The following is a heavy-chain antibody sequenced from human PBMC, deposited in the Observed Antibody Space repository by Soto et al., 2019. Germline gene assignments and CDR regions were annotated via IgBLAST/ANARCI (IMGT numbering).Heavy chain of an antibody. Sequence: SETLSLTCTVSGGSISSYYWSWIRQPPGKGLEWIGYIYYSGSTNYNPSLKSRVTISVDTSKNQFSLKLSSVTPEDTAVYYCARGPGILNPWGQGTLVTVSS. CDR3: ARGPGILNP. CDR2: IYYSGST. V-gene: IGHV4-59*12. J-gene: IGHJ5*02. D-gene: IGHD3-9*01. CDR1: GGSISSYY.